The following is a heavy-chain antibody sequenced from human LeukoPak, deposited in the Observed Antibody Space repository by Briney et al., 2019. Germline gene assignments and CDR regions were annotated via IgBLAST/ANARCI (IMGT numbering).Heavy chain of an antibody. J-gene: IGHJ3*01. V-gene: IGHV3-53*01. CDR2: IYSGGST. Sequence: GGPLRLSCAVSGFTVSSNYMTWVRQAPGMGLEWVSIIYSGGSTYYADSVKGRFTISRDSSENTLYLQMNSLRAEDTAVYYCARLKHDAFDVWGQGTMVTVSS. CDR1: GFTVSSNY. CDR3: ARLKHDAFDV.